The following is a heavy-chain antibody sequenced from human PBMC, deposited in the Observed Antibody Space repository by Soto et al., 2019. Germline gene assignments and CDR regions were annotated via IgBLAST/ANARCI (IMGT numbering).Heavy chain of an antibody. CDR2: INGDGTDT. Sequence: EVQLVESGGGLVQPGGSLRLSCAASGFTFSMYWMHWVRQAPGKGLLWVSRINGDGTDTTYADSVKGRFTISRDNAKNTVYLQMNGLRAEDTAVYSCAREVGRESGSYYLDYWGQETLVTVAS. CDR1: GFTFSMYW. V-gene: IGHV3-74*03. J-gene: IGHJ4*02. D-gene: IGHD2-15*01. CDR3: AREVGRESGSYYLDY.